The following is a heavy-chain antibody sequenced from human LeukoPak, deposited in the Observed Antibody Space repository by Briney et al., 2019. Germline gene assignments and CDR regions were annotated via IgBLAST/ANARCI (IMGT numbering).Heavy chain of an antibody. Sequence: GASVKVSCKVSGYTLTELSMHWVRQAPGKGLEWMGGFDPEDGETIYAQKFQGRVTMTEDTSTDTAYMELSSLRSEDTAVYYCAKGDKGYCTNGVCLFDYWGQGTLVTVSS. D-gene: IGHD2-8*01. CDR3: AKGDKGYCTNGVCLFDY. V-gene: IGHV1-24*01. CDR2: FDPEDGET. J-gene: IGHJ4*02. CDR1: GYTLTELS.